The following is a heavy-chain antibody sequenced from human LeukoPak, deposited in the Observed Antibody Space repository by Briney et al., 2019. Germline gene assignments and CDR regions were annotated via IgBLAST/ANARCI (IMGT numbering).Heavy chain of an antibody. CDR2: INANSGGS. CDR3: ARGSLRLGWFDP. J-gene: IGHJ5*02. Sequence: ASVKVSCKASGYTFSGYYMHWVRHAPGQGLEWMGWINANSGGSNYAQKFQVRVTMTRDTSISTAYMELSRLRSEDTAVYDCARGSLRLGWFDPWGQGTLVTVSS. V-gene: IGHV1-2*02. CDR1: GYTFSGYY. D-gene: IGHD3-16*01.